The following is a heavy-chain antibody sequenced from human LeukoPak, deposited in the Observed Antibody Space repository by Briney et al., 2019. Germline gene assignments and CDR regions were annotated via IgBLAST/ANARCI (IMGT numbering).Heavy chain of an antibody. CDR3: GRAFPPLRTASAGDY. D-gene: IGHD5-18*01. V-gene: IGHV3-21*01. CDR1: GFTFSDCD. J-gene: IGHJ4*02. CDR2: ISYRTSHI. Sequence: GGSLRLSCTASGFTFSDCDMNWFRQAPGKGLEWVSSISYRTSHIYYADSVKGRFTISRDNAKNSLYLQMDSLRAEDTAVYFCGRAFPPLRTASAGDYWGQGTLVTVSS.